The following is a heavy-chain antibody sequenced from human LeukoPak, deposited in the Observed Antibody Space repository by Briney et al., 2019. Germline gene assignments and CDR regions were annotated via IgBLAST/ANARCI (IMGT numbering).Heavy chain of an antibody. V-gene: IGHV1-2*02. J-gene: IGHJ4*02. CDR3: ARGYDILTGYSTFDY. CDR1: GYTFTGYY. D-gene: IGHD3-9*01. CDR2: INPNSGGT. Sequence: ASVKVSCKAYGYTFTGYYMHWVRQAPGQGLEWMGWINPNSGGTNYAQKFQGRVTMTRDTSISTAYMELSRLRSDDTAVYYCARGYDILTGYSTFDYWGQGTLVTVSS.